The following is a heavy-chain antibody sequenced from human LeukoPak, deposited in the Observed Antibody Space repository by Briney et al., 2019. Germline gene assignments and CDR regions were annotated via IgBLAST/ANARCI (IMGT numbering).Heavy chain of an antibody. J-gene: IGHJ4*02. CDR1: GGSFSGYY. D-gene: IGHD6-13*01. V-gene: IGHV4-34*01. Sequence: SETLSLTCAVYGGSFSGYYWSWIRQPPGKGLEWIGEINHSGNTNYNPSLKSRVTISGATSKNQFSLKLSSVTAADTAVYYCARGRFPGYSSNWLTHRPRAYYFDYWGQGTLVTASS. CDR3: ARGRFPGYSSNWLTHRPRAYYFDY. CDR2: INHSGNT.